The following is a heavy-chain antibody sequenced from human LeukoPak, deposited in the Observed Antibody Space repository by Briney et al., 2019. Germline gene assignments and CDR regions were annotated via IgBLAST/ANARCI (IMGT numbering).Heavy chain of an antibody. D-gene: IGHD6-6*01. CDR3: ARDRGRTTAYSSSSEPDWFDP. V-gene: IGHV4-39*07. CDR1: GGSISSSSYY. CDR2: IYYSGST. Sequence: SETLSLTCTVSGGSISSSSYYWGWIRQPPGKGLEWIGSIYYSGSTYYNPSLKSRVTISVDTSKNQFSLKLSSVTAADTAVYYCARDRGRTTAYSSSSEPDWFDPWGQGTLVTVSS. J-gene: IGHJ5*02.